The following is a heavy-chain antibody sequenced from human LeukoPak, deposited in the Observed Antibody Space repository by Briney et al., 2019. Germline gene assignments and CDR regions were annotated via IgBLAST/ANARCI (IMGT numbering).Heavy chain of an antibody. Sequence: SVKVSCKASGYTFTSYDINWVRQATGQGLEWMGGIIPIFGTANYAQKFQGRVTITADESTSTAYMELSSLRSEDTAVYYCAIGTAGTTVTLFDYWGQGTLVTVSS. CDR1: GYTFTSYD. V-gene: IGHV1-69*13. CDR3: AIGTAGTTVTLFDY. D-gene: IGHD4-17*01. CDR2: IIPIFGTA. J-gene: IGHJ4*02.